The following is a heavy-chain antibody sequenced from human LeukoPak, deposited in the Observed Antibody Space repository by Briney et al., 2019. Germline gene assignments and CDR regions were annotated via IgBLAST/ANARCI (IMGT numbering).Heavy chain of an antibody. CDR2: IYYSGST. CDR1: GGTLSSYY. D-gene: IGHD5-24*01. CDR3: ASYIRRDGYSFDY. Sequence: SETLSLTCTVSGGTLSSYYRSWIRQPPGKGLEGIGDIYYSGSTYYNPSPRSRVTISVDTSKTHFSLKLSSVTAADTAVYYCASYIRRDGYSFDYWGQGTLVTVSS. V-gene: IGHV4-59*12. J-gene: IGHJ4*02.